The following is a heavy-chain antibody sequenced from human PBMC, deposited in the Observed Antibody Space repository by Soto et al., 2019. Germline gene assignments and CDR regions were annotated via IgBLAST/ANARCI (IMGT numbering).Heavy chain of an antibody. D-gene: IGHD3-22*01. Sequence: EMQLLESGGGLVQPGGSLRLSCAASGFTFSSYAMSWVRQAPGKGLEWVSAISGSGGSTYYADSVKGRFTISRDNSKNTLYLQMNSLRAEDTAVYYCASRRAMIVVGYFDYWGQGTLVTVSS. V-gene: IGHV3-23*01. CDR2: ISGSGGST. J-gene: IGHJ4*02. CDR1: GFTFSSYA. CDR3: ASRRAMIVVGYFDY.